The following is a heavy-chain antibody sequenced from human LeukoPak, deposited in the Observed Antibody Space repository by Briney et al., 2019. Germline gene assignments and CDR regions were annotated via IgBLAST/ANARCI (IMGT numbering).Heavy chain of an antibody. CDR1: GFTVIDNY. CDR3: ARDGLWFGDY. V-gene: IGHV3-33*08. CDR2: IWYDGSNK. D-gene: IGHD3-10*01. J-gene: IGHJ4*02. Sequence: PGGSLSLSCAASGFTVIDNYMNWVRQAPGKGLEWVAVIWYDGSNKYYAGSVKGRFTISRDNSKNTLYLQMNSLRAEDTAVYYCARDGLWFGDYWGQGTLVTVSS.